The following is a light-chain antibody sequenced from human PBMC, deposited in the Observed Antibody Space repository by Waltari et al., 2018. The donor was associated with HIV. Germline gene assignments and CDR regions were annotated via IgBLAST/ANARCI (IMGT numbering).Light chain of an antibody. J-gene: IGLJ2*01. V-gene: IGLV2-14*01. CDR3: SSYTSSSTLV. CDR1: YSDVGGYNY. Sequence: QSALTQPPSVSGSPGQLIPISCTGTYSDVGGYNYVPWFQQRPGKAPKLIVYEVTHRPSGVSNRFSASKSGNTASLTISGVQAEDEADYYCSSYTSSSTLVFGGGTKLTVL. CDR2: EVT.